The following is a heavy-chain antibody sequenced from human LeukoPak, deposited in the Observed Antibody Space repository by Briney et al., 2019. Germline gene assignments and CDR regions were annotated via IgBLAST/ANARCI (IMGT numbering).Heavy chain of an antibody. Sequence: SETLSLTCTVSGDSISSYYWSWIRQPPGKGLEWIGFIYYSGDTNYNPSLKSRVTISIDTSKSQFSLRLSSVTAADTAVYYCARLYTGNSSHICGQGTMVTVSS. CDR1: GDSISSYY. CDR3: ARLYTGNSSHI. CDR2: IYYSGDT. J-gene: IGHJ3*02. D-gene: IGHD2-2*02. V-gene: IGHV4-59*08.